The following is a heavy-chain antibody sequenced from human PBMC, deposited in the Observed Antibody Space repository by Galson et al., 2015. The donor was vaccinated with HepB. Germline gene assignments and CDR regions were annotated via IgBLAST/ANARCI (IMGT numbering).Heavy chain of an antibody. CDR3: ARVRDGYNYSYFDY. V-gene: IGHV1-46*01. Sequence: SVKVSCKASGYTFTSYSIHWVRQAPGQGLEWMGIINPSGGSTNYAQKFQDRVTMTRDTSTSTVYMELSSLKSDDAAVYYCARVRDGYNYSYFDYWGQGTLVTVSS. J-gene: IGHJ4*02. CDR1: GYTFTSYS. D-gene: IGHD5-24*01. CDR2: INPSGGST.